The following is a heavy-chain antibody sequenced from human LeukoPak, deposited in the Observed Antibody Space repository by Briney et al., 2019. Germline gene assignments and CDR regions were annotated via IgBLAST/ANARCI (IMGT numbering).Heavy chain of an antibody. J-gene: IGHJ4*02. V-gene: IGHV1-2*02. CDR2: INPNSGGT. Sequence: ASVKVSCKASGYTFTDYYMHWVRQAPGQGLEWMGWINPNSGGTNYAQKLQGRVTMTTDTSTSTAYMELRSLRSDDTAVYYCARVNYYDSSGYYFVDYWGQGTLVTVSS. CDR3: ARVNYYDSSGYYFVDY. D-gene: IGHD3-22*01. CDR1: GYTFTDYY.